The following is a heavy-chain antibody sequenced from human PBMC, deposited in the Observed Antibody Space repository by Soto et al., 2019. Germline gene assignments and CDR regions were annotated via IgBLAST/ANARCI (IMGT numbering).Heavy chain of an antibody. CDR3: ARARSSYYFDY. V-gene: IGHV4-30-4*01. CDR1: GASISSGDYY. D-gene: IGHD3-3*01. Sequence: PSETLSLTCTVSGASISSGDYYWSWFRQPPGEGLEWIGYMYYSGSTYYNPSLKSRVTISVDTSKNQFSLKLSSVTAADTAVYYCARARSSYYFDYWGQGTLVTVSS. J-gene: IGHJ4*02. CDR2: MYYSGST.